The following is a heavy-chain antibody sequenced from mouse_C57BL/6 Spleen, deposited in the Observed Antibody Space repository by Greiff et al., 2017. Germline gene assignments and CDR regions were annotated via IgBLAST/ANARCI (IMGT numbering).Heavy chain of an antibody. V-gene: IGHV1-63*01. CDR3: ARSNDYPWFAY. CDR1: GYTFTNYW. Sequence: QVQLQQSGAELVRPGTSVKMSCKASGYTFTNYWIGWAKQRPGHGLEWIGDIYPGGGYTNYNEKFKGKATLTADKSSSKAYMQFRSLTSEDSAIYYCARSNDYPWFAYWGQGTLVTVSA. D-gene: IGHD2-4*01. CDR2: IYPGGGYT. J-gene: IGHJ3*01.